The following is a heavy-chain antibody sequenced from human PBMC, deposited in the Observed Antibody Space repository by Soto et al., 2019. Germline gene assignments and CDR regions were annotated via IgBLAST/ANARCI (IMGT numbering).Heavy chain of an antibody. J-gene: IGHJ4*02. CDR2: ISSDETSI. CDR1: GFTFSNYW. D-gene: IGHD4-17*01. V-gene: IGHV3-74*01. Sequence: EVQLVESGGGLVQPGGSLRLSCAASGFTFSNYWMHWVRQAPGKGLVWVSRISSDETSISYVDSVKGRFTISRDNARNTLYLQMNGLRAEDTAVYYCARDRYGDIDYWGQGTLVTVSS. CDR3: ARDRYGDIDY.